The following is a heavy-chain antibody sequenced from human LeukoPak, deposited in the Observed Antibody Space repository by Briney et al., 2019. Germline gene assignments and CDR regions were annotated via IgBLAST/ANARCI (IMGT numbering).Heavy chain of an antibody. V-gene: IGHV4-31*11. Sequence: SETLSLTCAVSGGSISRGGYSWSWIRQHPGKGLEWIGYIYYSGSTYYNPSLKSRVTISVDTSKNQFSLKLSSVTAADTAVYYCAREGRGTVPRGPDVWGQGTTVTVSS. J-gene: IGHJ6*02. CDR1: GGSISRGGYS. CDR2: IYYSGST. CDR3: AREGRGTVPRGPDV. D-gene: IGHD1-1*01.